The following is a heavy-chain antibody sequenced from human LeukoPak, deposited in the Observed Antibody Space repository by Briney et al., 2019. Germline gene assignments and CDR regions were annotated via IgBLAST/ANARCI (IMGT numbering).Heavy chain of an antibody. V-gene: IGHV1-18*01. J-gene: IGHJ1*01. Sequence: ASVKVSCKASGYAFSSHPVSWVRLAPGQGLEWMGWISAYSGNTSYAQRFQGRVTMSTEASTNTAYMELTSLRSDDTAIYFCARGSSSQYFRFWGQGTLVTVSS. CDR3: ARGSSSQYFRF. CDR1: GYAFSSHP. D-gene: IGHD3-10*01. CDR2: ISAYSGNT.